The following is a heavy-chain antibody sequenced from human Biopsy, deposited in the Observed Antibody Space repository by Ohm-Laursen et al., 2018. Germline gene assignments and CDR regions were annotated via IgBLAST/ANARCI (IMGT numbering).Heavy chain of an antibody. CDR3: ATKLTGYFHH. Sequence: SSVKVSCKAPGGTFSNYGVNWVRQAPGQGLEWLGGNILILGTGNYAQKFQDRVTVAAATSTSTATMELRSLRSDDTAVYYCATKLTGYFHHWGQGTLVIVSS. D-gene: IGHD3-9*01. CDR2: NILILGTG. J-gene: IGHJ1*01. V-gene: IGHV1-69*06. CDR1: GGTFSNYG.